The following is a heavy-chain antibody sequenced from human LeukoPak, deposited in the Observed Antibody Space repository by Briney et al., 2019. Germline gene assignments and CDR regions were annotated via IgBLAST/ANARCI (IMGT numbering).Heavy chain of an antibody. CDR1: GVSISSGGYY. CDR2: IYHSGST. J-gene: IGHJ5*02. CDR3: ARDQQAEEMATARFDP. D-gene: IGHD5-24*01. V-gene: IGHV4-30-2*01. Sequence: SQTLSLTCTVSGVSISSGGYYWSWIRQPPGKGLEWIGYIYHSGSTYYNPSLKSRVTISVDRSKNQFSLKLSSVTAADTAVYYCARDQQAEEMATARFDPWGQGTLVTVSS.